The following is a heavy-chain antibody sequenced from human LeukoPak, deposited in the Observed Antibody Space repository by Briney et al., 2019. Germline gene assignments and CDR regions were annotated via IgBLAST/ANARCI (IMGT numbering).Heavy chain of an antibody. V-gene: IGHV4-39*01. CDR2: VHYSGST. J-gene: IGHJ3*02. CDR1: GGSISSSSLY. Sequence: SETLSLTCTVSGGSISSSSLYWDWIRQPPGKGLEWIGTVHYSGSTYYNPSPKSRVTISVDTSKNQFSLRLSSVTAADTALYYCARNASSLGAGAFDIWGQGTMVTVSS. CDR3: ARNASSLGAGAFDI. D-gene: IGHD2-2*01.